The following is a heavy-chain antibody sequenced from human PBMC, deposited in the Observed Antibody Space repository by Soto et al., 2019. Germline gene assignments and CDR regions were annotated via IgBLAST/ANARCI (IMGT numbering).Heavy chain of an antibody. CDR1: GYTFTSYY. Sequence: GASVKVSCKASGYTFTSYYMHWVRQAPGQGLEWMGIINPSGGSTSYAQKFQGRVTMTRDTSTSTVYMELSSLRSEDTAVYYCARDGAYCSGGSCSWFAPWGQGTLVTVSS. CDR3: ARDGAYCSGGSCSWFAP. D-gene: IGHD2-15*01. J-gene: IGHJ5*02. CDR2: INPSGGST. V-gene: IGHV1-46*03.